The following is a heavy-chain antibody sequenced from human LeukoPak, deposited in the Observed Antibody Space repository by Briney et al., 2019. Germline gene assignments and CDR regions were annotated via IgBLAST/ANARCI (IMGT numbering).Heavy chain of an antibody. D-gene: IGHD3-10*01. CDR1: GYTFTSYD. V-gene: IGHV1-8*01. Sequence: ASVKVSCKASGYTFTSYDINWVRQATGQGLEWMGWMNPNSGNTGYAQKFQGRVTMTRNTSISTAYMELSSLRSEDTAVYYCARTSRHFYGSGTNLTPWPAGMDVWGQGTTVTVSS. CDR3: ARTSRHFYGSGTNLTPWPAGMDV. CDR2: MNPNSGNT. J-gene: IGHJ6*02.